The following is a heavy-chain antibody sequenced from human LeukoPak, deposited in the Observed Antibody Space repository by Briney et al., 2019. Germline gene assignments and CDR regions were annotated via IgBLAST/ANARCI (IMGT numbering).Heavy chain of an antibody. CDR2: ISGDGGST. Sequence: PGGSLRLSCAASGFTFDDYAMHWVRQAPGKGLEWVSLISGDGGSTYYADSVKGRFTISRDNSKNSLYLQVNSLRTEDTALYYCAKDWGAYYDSSGFYSGDFDYWGQGTLVTVSS. CDR3: AKDWGAYYDSSGFYSGDFDY. J-gene: IGHJ4*02. CDR1: GFTFDDYA. D-gene: IGHD3-22*01. V-gene: IGHV3-43*02.